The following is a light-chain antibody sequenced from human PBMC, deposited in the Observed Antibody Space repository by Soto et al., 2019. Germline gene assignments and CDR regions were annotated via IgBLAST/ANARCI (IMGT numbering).Light chain of an antibody. V-gene: IGKV3-15*01. CDR1: QSVSSN. J-gene: IGKJ2*01. CDR3: QQFNNWPHT. Sequence: EIVMTQSPATLPVSPGERATLFCRASQSVSSNLAWYQQKPGQAPRLLIYGASTRATGIPARFSGRGSGTEFTLTISSLQSEDFAVYYCQQFNNWPHTVGQGTKVDSK. CDR2: GAS.